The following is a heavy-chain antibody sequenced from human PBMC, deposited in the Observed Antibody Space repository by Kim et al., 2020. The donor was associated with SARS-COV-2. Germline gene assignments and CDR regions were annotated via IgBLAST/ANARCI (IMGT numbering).Heavy chain of an antibody. D-gene: IGHD3-16*02. CDR1: GFTFGSYI. CDR2: ISGSGDNT. Sequence: GVSLRLSCAASGFTFGSYIMTWVRQTPGKGLEWVSTISGSGDNTYYADSVKGRFTISRDNSNDALYLQMNNLRVEDTAVYYCARTVWGTYRYTGSWGQGTLITVSS. CDR3: ARTVWGTYRYTGS. J-gene: IGHJ5*02. V-gene: IGHV3-23*01.